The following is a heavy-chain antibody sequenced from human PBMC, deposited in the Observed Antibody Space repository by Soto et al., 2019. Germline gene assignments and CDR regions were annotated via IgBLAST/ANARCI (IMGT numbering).Heavy chain of an antibody. CDR1: GFTFSSYA. CDR3: AKDLDEDIAAAGSWYNWFDP. J-gene: IGHJ5*02. V-gene: IGHV3-23*01. Sequence: EVQLLESGGGLVQPGGSLRLSCAASGFTFSSYAMSWVRQAPGKGLEWVSAISGSGGSTYYADSVKGRFTISRDNSKNKLYLQMNSLRAEDTAVYYCAKDLDEDIAAAGSWYNWFDPGGQGTLVTVSS. D-gene: IGHD6-13*01. CDR2: ISGSGGST.